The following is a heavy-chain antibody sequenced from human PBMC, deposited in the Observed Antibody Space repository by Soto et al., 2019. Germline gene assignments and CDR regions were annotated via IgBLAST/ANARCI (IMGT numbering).Heavy chain of an antibody. V-gene: IGHV1-2*02. CDR2: INPKTGDT. CDR1: GYTFTGYY. D-gene: IGHD1-26*01. CDR3: ARDRLGATGDY. Sequence: ASVKVSCKTSGYTFTGYYLNWVRQAPGRGLEWVGWINPKTGDTNNAQKFQGRVIMTTDTSISTGYMELSGLKSDDTAVYFCARDRLGATGDYWGQGTLVTVSS. J-gene: IGHJ4*02.